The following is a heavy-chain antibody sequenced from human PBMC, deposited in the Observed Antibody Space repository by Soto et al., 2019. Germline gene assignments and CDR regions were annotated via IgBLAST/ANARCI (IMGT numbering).Heavy chain of an antibody. CDR3: ARMRWGFGELQRTSDY. CDR2: ISAYNGNT. D-gene: IGHD3-10*01. Sequence: GASVKVSCKASGYTFTSYGISWVRQAPGQGLERMGWISAYNGNTNYAQKLQGRVTMTTDTSTSTAYMELRSLRSDDTAVYYCARMRWGFGELQRTSDYWGQGTLVTVS. V-gene: IGHV1-18*01. J-gene: IGHJ4*02. CDR1: GYTFTSYG.